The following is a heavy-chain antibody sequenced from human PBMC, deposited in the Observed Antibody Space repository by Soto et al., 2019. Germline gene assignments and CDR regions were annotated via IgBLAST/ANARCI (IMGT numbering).Heavy chain of an antibody. CDR2: IYTSGST. V-gene: IGHV4-4*07. Sequence: SETLSLTCTVSGGSISSYYWSWIRQPAGKGLEWIGRIYTSGSTNYNPSLKSRFTMSVDTSKNQFSLKLSSVTAADTAVYYCARDGDILTGYYNVGIDAFDIWGQGTMVTVSS. J-gene: IGHJ3*02. CDR3: ARDGDILTGYYNVGIDAFDI. CDR1: GGSISSYY. D-gene: IGHD3-9*01.